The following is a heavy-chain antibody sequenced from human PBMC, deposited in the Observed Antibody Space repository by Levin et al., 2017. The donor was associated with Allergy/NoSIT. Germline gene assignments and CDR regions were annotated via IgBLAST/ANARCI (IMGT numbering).Heavy chain of an antibody. CDR3: ARELHYYYYGMDV. Sequence: ASVKVSCKASGYTFTGYYMHWVRQAPGQGLEWMGWINPNSGGTNYAQKFQGRVTMTRDTSISTAYMELSRLRSDDTAVYYCARELHYYYYGMDVWGQGTTVTVSS. D-gene: IGHD5-24*01. CDR1: GYTFTGYY. J-gene: IGHJ6*02. CDR2: INPNSGGT. V-gene: IGHV1-2*02.